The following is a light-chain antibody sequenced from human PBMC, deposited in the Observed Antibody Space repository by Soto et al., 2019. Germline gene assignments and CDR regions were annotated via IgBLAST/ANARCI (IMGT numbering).Light chain of an antibody. J-gene: IGLJ1*01. V-gene: IGLV2-14*01. CDR1: SSDIGGYNY. CDR2: EVS. CDR3: SSYTGSSTLYV. Sequence: QSVLTQPASVSGSPGQSITISCTGTSSDIGGYNYVSWYQQHPGKVPKLMIFEVSNRPSGVSYRFSGSKSGNTASLTISGLQAEDEADYHCSSYTGSSTLYVFGTGTKVTVL.